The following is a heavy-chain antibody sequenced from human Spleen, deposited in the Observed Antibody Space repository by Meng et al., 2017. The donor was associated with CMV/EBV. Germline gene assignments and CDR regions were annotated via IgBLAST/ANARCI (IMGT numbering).Heavy chain of an antibody. CDR2: ISAHNGRT. J-gene: IGHJ6*02. CDR3: ARCYSSGAYYYGMDV. V-gene: IGHV1-18*01. Sequence: ASVKVSCKASGYTFTSYGISWVRQAPGQGLEYMGWISAHNGRTKYMERFQGRLTMTTDTPTSTAYMELRSLTSDDTAVYYCARCYSSGAYYYGMDVWGQGTTVTVSS. D-gene: IGHD6-19*01. CDR1: GYTFTSYG.